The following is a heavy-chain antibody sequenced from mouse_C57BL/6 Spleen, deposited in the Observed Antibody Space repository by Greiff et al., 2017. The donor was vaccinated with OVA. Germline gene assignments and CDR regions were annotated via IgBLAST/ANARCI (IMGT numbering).Heavy chain of an antibody. CDR1: GFSLTSYG. CDR3: ARNPPITTVVDWYFDV. Sequence: QVQLKESGPGLVQPSQSLSITCTVSGFSLTSYGVHWVRQSPGKGLEWLGVIWSGGSTDYNAAFISRLSISKDNSKSQVFFKMNSLQADDTAIYYCARNPPITTVVDWYFDVWGTGTTVTVSS. CDR2: IWSGGST. J-gene: IGHJ1*03. D-gene: IGHD1-1*01. V-gene: IGHV2-2*01.